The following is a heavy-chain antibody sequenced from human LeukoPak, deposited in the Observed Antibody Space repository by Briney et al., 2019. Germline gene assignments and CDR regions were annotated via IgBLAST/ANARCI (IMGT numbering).Heavy chain of an antibody. Sequence: GESLKISCEGSQYSFTSFWIAWVRQMPGKGLEWMGIIYLGDSETRYSPSFQGQVTISADKSISTAYLQWSSLKASDTAMYYCARHSVYGREDIVVVPAAMGYGMDVWGQGTTVTVSS. J-gene: IGHJ6*02. CDR3: ARHSVYGREDIVVVPAAMGYGMDV. D-gene: IGHD2-2*01. CDR1: QYSFTSFW. V-gene: IGHV5-51*01. CDR2: IYLGDSET.